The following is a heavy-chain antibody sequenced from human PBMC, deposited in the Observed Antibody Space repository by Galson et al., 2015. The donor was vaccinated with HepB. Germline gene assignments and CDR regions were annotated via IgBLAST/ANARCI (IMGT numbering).Heavy chain of an antibody. CDR1: GFTFTSSA. Sequence: SVKVSCKASGFTFTSSAMQWVRQARGQRLEWIGWIVVGSGNTNYAQKFQERVTITRDMSTSTAYMELSSLRSEDTAVYYCAADGGADGGVFDYWGQGTLVTVSS. CDR3: AADGGADGGVFDY. V-gene: IGHV1-58*02. CDR2: IVVGSGNT. J-gene: IGHJ4*02. D-gene: IGHD3-16*01.